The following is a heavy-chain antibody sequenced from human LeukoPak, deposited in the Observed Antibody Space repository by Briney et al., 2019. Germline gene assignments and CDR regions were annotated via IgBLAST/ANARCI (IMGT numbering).Heavy chain of an antibody. V-gene: IGHV4-34*01. CDR1: GGSFSGYY. Sequence: SXTLXLTCAVYGGSFSGYYWSWIRQPPGKGLEWIGEINESGSTNYNPSLKSRVTISGNTSKNEFSLRLSSVTAADTAVYYCASRSRGFSGYNSDYWGQGTLVTVSS. CDR2: INESGST. J-gene: IGHJ4*02. D-gene: IGHD5-12*01. CDR3: ASRSRGFSGYNSDY.